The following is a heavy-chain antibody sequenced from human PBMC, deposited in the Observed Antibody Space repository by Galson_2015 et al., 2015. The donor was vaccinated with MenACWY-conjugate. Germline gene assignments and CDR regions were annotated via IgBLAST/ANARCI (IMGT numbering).Heavy chain of an antibody. V-gene: IGHV3-23*01. CDR2: ISGSGDRT. CDR1: GFTFSSYA. D-gene: IGHD1-7*01. J-gene: IGHJ4*02. Sequence: SLRLSCAASGFTFSSYAMSWVRQAPGKGLEWVSAISGSGDRTYYADSVKGRFTISRDNSKNTLYLQMNSLRAEDTAVYYCAKDRLADAGTIAYWGQGTLVTGSS. CDR3: AKDRLADAGTIAY.